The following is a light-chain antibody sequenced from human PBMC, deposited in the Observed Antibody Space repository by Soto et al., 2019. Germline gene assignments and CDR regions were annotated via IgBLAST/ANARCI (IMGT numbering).Light chain of an antibody. CDR1: QSISSW. Sequence: DIQMTQSPSTLSASVGDRVTITCRASQSISSWLAWYQQKPGKAPKLLIYKASSLESGVPSRFSGSGSGTEFTLTISSLQPDDFATYYCQQYYSYSRTFGQGTNVDIK. CDR3: QQYYSYSRT. J-gene: IGKJ1*01. CDR2: KAS. V-gene: IGKV1-5*03.